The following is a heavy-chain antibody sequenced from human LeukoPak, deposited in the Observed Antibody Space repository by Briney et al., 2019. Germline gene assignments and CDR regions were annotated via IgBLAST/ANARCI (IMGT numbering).Heavy chain of an antibody. D-gene: IGHD3-16*01. Sequence: GSLRLSCAASGFTFSGYGMHWVRQAPGKGLERVAVISYDGSNKYYADSVKGRFTISRDNSKSTLYLQMNSLRGEDTAVYYCAKDIGDYVWGSVFSFDYWGQGTLVTVSS. CDR3: AKDIGDYVWGSVFSFDY. CDR1: GFTFSGYG. CDR2: ISYDGSNK. J-gene: IGHJ4*02. V-gene: IGHV3-30*18.